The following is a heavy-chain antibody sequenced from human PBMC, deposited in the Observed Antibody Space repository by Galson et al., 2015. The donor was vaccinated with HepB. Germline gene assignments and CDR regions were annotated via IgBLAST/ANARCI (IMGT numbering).Heavy chain of an antibody. CDR2: ISFDGSHK. J-gene: IGHJ6*04. D-gene: IGHD2-8*01. CDR1: GFTFRNYG. V-gene: IGHV3-30*18. Sequence: SLRLSCAASGFTFRNYGMHWVRQAPGKGLEWVAVISFDGSHKYYADSVKGRFSISRDNSKNTLYLQMNSLRAEDTAVYYCAKDGAFCSNGVCGMDVWGKVTTITVSS. CDR3: AKDGAFCSNGVCGMDV.